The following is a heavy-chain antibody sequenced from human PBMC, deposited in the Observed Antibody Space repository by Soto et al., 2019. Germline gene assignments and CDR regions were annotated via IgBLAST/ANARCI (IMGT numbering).Heavy chain of an antibody. CDR2: IYWDADK. D-gene: IGHD2-21*02. J-gene: IGHJ6*02. V-gene: IGHV2-5*02. Sequence: QITLKESGPTLVKPTQTLTLTCTFSGFSLNTGGLGVGWIRQPPGKALEWLALIYWDADKRYSQSRQSTLSITKDPSNTQVVLTITSMDPVDTPTYSFVHSRCGGDCLRSKSSRYYYGMDVCGQGNTVTVSS. CDR3: VHSRCGGDCLRSKSSRYYYGMDV. CDR1: GFSLNTGGLG.